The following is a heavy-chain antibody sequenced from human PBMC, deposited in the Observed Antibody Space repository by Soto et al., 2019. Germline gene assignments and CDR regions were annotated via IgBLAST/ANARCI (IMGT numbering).Heavy chain of an antibody. CDR2: ISYTGSNK. Sequence: HPGGSLRLSCAASGFTFSGYGMHWVRQAPGKGLEWVAVISYTGSNKYYADSVKGRFTISRDNSKNTLYVQMNSLRAEDTAIYYCAKDPYYDILTWGMDVWGQGTTVTVSS. CDR3: AKDPYYDILTWGMDV. V-gene: IGHV3-30*18. D-gene: IGHD3-9*01. CDR1: GFTFSGYG. J-gene: IGHJ6*02.